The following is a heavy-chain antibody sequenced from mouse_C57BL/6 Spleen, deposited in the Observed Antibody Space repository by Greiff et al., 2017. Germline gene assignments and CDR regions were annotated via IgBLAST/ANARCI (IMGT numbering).Heavy chain of an antibody. V-gene: IGHV1-7*01. Sequence: QVQLQQSGAELAKPGASVKLSCKASGYTFTSYWMHWVKQRPGQGLEWIGYITPSSGSPKYNQKFKDKATFTADKSSSTAYMQLRSLTYENAAVYYCARGRITTVVATDYYAMEYWGQGTSVTVSS. CDR2: ITPSSGSP. CDR3: ARGRITTVVATDYYAMEY. CDR1: GYTFTSYW. J-gene: IGHJ4*01. D-gene: IGHD1-1*01.